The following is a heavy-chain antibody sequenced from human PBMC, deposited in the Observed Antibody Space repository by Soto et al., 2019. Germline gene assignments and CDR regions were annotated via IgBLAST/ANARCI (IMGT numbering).Heavy chain of an antibody. D-gene: IGHD6-13*01. CDR3: AKDKYSSSKPHYYYYGMDV. J-gene: IGHJ6*02. CDR2: ISGSGGST. Sequence: GGSLRLSCAASGFTFSSYAMSWVRQAPGKGLEWVSAISGSGGSTYYADSVKGRFTISRDNSKNTLYLQMNSLRAEDTAVYYCAKDKYSSSKPHYYYYGMDVWGQGTTVTVSS. CDR1: GFTFSSYA. V-gene: IGHV3-23*01.